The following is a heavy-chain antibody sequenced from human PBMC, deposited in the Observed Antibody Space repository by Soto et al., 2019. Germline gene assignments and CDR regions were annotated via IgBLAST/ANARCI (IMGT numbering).Heavy chain of an antibody. Sequence: SETLSLTCTVSGGSISSGGYYWSWIRQHPGKGLEWIGYIYYSGSTYYNPSLKSRVTISVDTSKNQFSLKLSSVTAADTAVYYCARFVGYDFWSGSGLFDPWGQGTLVTVSS. J-gene: IGHJ5*02. V-gene: IGHV4-31*03. CDR3: ARFVGYDFWSGSGLFDP. CDR1: GGSISSGGYY. CDR2: IYYSGST. D-gene: IGHD3-3*01.